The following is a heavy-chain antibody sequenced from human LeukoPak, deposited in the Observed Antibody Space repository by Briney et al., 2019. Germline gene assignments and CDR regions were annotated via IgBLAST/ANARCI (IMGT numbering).Heavy chain of an antibody. Sequence: SETLSLTCSVSGGSTSSGGYYWSWIRQHPGKGLEWIGYIYYSVSTYYNPSLKSRVTISLDTSKNQFSLRLSSVTAADTAVYYCASCAREGWLHPFDSWGQGSLVTVSS. CDR3: ASCAREGWLHPFDS. CDR1: GGSTSSGGYY. V-gene: IGHV4-31*03. D-gene: IGHD5-24*01. CDR2: IYYSVST. J-gene: IGHJ4*02.